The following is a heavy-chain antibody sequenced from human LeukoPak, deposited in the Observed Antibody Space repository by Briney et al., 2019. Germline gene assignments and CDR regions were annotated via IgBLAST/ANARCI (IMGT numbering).Heavy chain of an antibody. D-gene: IGHD3-22*01. V-gene: IGHV3-15*01. CDR1: GFTFSNAW. J-gene: IGHJ4*02. CDR3: AKDPYYYDSSGYYLQMEYFDY. CDR2: IKSKTDGGTT. Sequence: GGSLRLSCAASGFTFSNAWMSWVRQAPGKGLEWVGRIKSKTDGGTTDYAAPVKGRFTISRDDSKNTLYLQMNSLKTEDTAVYYCAKDPYYYDSSGYYLQMEYFDYWGQGTLVTVSS.